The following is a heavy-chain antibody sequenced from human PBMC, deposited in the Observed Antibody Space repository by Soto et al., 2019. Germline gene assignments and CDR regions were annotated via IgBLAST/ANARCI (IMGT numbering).Heavy chain of an antibody. Sequence: GGSLRLSCAASGFTFSSYAMSWVRQAPGKGLEWVSAISGSGGSTYYADSVKGRFTISRDNSKNTLYLQMNSLRAEDTAVYSCAKVPAPTVTTWSGYYFDYWGQGTLVTVSS. CDR1: GFTFSSYA. CDR2: ISGSGGST. CDR3: AKVPAPTVTTWSGYYFDY. J-gene: IGHJ4*02. D-gene: IGHD4-17*01. V-gene: IGHV3-23*01.